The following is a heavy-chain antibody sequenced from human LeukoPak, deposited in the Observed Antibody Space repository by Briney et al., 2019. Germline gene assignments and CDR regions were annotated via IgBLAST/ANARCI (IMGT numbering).Heavy chain of an antibody. J-gene: IGHJ3*02. CDR2: ISAYNGDT. CDR3: ARGKMTTVTTRAFDI. Sequence: ASVRVSCKASGYTFTIYGIRWVRQAPGHGLEGMVWISAYNGDTNYTQKVQGRVTMTTDTSTSTAYMALRSLRSDDTAVYYCARGKMTTVTTRAFDIWGQGTMVTVSS. CDR1: GYTFTIYG. D-gene: IGHD4-11*01. V-gene: IGHV1-18*01.